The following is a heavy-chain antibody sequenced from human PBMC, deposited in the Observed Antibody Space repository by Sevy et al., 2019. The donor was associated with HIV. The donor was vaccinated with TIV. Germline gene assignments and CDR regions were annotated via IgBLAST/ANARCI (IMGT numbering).Heavy chain of an antibody. CDR3: ARHGGCSSTSCLLYFDS. CDR1: GFTFSRYS. V-gene: IGHV3-21*01. D-gene: IGHD2-2*01. Sequence: GGSLRLSCAASGFTFSRYSMNWVRQAPGKGLEWVSSISSSSSYIYYADSVKGRFTISRDNAKNSLYLQMNSLRAEDTAVYYCARHGGCSSTSCLLYFDSWGQGTLLTVSS. J-gene: IGHJ4*02. CDR2: ISSSSSYI.